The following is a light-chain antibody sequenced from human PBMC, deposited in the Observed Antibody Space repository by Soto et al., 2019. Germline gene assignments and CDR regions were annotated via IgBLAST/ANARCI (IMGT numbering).Light chain of an antibody. CDR2: GAS. V-gene: IGKV3-15*01. CDR1: QSVSSN. J-gene: IGKJ5*01. Sequence: EIVMTQFPATLSVSPWERATLSCRASQSVSSNLAWYQQKPGQAPRLLIYGASTRATGIPARFSGSGSGTELTLTISSLQSDDFAVYHCQQYNNWPPTFGHGTRLEIK. CDR3: QQYNNWPPT.